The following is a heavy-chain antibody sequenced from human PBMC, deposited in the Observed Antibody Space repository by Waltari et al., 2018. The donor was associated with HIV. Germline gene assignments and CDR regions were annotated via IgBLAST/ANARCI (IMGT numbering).Heavy chain of an antibody. J-gene: IGHJ4*02. CDR2: ISAYNGNT. V-gene: IGHV1-18*01. CDR1: GYTFTSYG. D-gene: IGHD2-2*02. CDR3: ARDGAIVVVPAAIDY. Sequence: VQLVQSGAEVKKPGASVNVSCKASGYTFTSYGITWVRPASGQGLEWMGWISAYNGNTNYAQKLQGRVTMTTDTSTSTAYMELRSLRSDDTAVYYCARDGAIVVVPAAIDYWGQGTLVTVSS.